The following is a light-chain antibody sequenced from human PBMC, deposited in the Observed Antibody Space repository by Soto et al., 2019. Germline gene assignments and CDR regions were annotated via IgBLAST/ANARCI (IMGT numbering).Light chain of an antibody. V-gene: IGLV2-14*01. CDR1: SSDIGDYNY. CDR3: CSYTRSGTLI. J-gene: IGLJ1*01. CDR2: DVS. Sequence: QSVLTQPASVSGSPGQSITISCVGTSSDIGDYNYVSWYQQHPGKVPKVIIYDVSNRPSGVSYRFSATKSGNTASLTISGLLAEDEADYYCCSYTRSGTLILGTGTKVTVL.